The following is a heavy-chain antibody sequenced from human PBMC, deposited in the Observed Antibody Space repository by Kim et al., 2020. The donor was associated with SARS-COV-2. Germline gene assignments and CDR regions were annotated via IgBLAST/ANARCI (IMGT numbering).Heavy chain of an antibody. J-gene: IGHJ4*02. CDR1: GFTFSSYS. V-gene: IGHV3-21*01. Sequence: GGSLRLSCAASGFTFSSYSMNWVRQAPGKGLEWVSSISSSSSYIYYADSVKGRFTISRDNAKNSLYLQMNSLRAEDTAVYYCARDLAAEQLVGGSPFGYWGQGTLVTVSS. D-gene: IGHD6-6*01. CDR3: ARDLAAEQLVGGSPFGY. CDR2: ISSSSSYI.